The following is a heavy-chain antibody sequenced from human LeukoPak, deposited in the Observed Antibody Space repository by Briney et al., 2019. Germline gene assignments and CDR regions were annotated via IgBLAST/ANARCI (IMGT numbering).Heavy chain of an antibody. V-gene: IGHV4-59*01. J-gene: IGHJ4*02. CDR3: ARGITDYGDYIVISYFDY. CDR2: IYYNGGT. D-gene: IGHD4-17*01. Sequence: SETLSLTCTVSGGSINYYYWMWIRQPPGKGLEWIGYIYYNGGTNYNPSLKSRVTISVDTSKNQFSLKLSSVTAADTAVYYCARGITDYGDYIVISYFDYWGQGTQVTVSS. CDR1: GGSINYYY.